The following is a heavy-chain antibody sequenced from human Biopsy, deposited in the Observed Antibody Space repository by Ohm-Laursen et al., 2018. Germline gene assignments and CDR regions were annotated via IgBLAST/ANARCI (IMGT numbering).Heavy chain of an antibody. J-gene: IGHJ6*02. V-gene: IGHV4-59*01. Sequence: SQTLSLTWTVSGGSISSGYWSWIRQTPGKGLEWIGYIYYSGSANYNPSLKSRVTISVDTSKNRFSLRLNSVTAADTAVYYCARATNSTGWPYYYFYGMDVWGQGTTVTVSS. D-gene: IGHD2/OR15-2a*01. CDR3: ARATNSTGWPYYYFYGMDV. CDR1: GGSISSGY. CDR2: IYYSGSA.